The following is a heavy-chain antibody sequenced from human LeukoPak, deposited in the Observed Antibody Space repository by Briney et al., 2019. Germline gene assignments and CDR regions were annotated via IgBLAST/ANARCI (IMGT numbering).Heavy chain of an antibody. Sequence: SGGSLRLSCAASGFTFSSYGMHWVRQAPGKGLEWVAVISYDGSNKYYADSVKGRSTISRDNSKNTLYLQMNSLRAEDTAVYYCAKDLLLSWGQGTLVTVSS. CDR2: ISYDGSNK. CDR3: AKDLLLS. D-gene: IGHD3-10*01. J-gene: IGHJ5*02. CDR1: GFTFSSYG. V-gene: IGHV3-30*18.